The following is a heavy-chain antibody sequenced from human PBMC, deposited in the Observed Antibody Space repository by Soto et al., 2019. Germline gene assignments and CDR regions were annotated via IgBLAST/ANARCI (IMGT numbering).Heavy chain of an antibody. Sequence: QVQLVESGGGVVQPGRSLRLSCAASGFTFSSYAMHWVRQAPGKGLEWVAVISYDGSNKYYADSVKGRFTISRDNSKNTLYLQMNSLRAEDTAVYYCARGWLDLWSGYSAYYYYGMDVWGQGTTVTVSS. D-gene: IGHD3-3*01. CDR3: ARGWLDLWSGYSAYYYYGMDV. CDR1: GFTFSSYA. J-gene: IGHJ6*02. CDR2: ISYDGSNK. V-gene: IGHV3-30-3*01.